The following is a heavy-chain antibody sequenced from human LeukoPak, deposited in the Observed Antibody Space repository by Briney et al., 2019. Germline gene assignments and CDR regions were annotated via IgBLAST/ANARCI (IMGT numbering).Heavy chain of an antibody. V-gene: IGHV3-23*01. CDR3: AKGGCSSTTCSGFYGMDV. CDR1: GFTFSSYA. D-gene: IGHD2-2*01. Sequence: GGSLRLSCAASGFTFSSYAMSWVRQAPEKGLEWVSTTSGGSTYYADSVKGRFTISRDNSKSTLYLQMNSLRAEDTAVYYCAKGGCSSTTCSGFYGMDVWGRGTTATVSS. J-gene: IGHJ6*04. CDR2: TSGGST.